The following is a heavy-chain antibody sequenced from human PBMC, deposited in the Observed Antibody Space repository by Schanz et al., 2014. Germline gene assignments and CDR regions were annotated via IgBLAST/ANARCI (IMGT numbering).Heavy chain of an antibody. Sequence: QVQLQESGPGLVKPSETLSLTCTVSGGSISSYYWSWIRQPPGKGLEWIGYIYYSGSTSYSPSLXXXXXXXXXXXXXXXXXXXXXXXXXXXXXXXXXXXGSRPGYNYGMDVWGQGTTVTVSS. CDR1: GGSISSYY. D-gene: IGHD2-2*01. V-gene: IGHV4-59*01. CDR2: IYYSGST. CDR3: XXXGSRPGYNYGMDV. J-gene: IGHJ6*02.